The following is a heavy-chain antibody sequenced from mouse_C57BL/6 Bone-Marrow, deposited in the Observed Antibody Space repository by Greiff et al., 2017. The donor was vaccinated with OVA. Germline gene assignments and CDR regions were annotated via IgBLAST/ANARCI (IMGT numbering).Heavy chain of an antibody. CDR1: GFSLSTSGMG. V-gene: IGHV8-12*01. CDR3: ARRIYDDYYFDY. J-gene: IGHJ2*01. D-gene: IGHD2-3*01. CDR2: IYWDDNK. Sequence: QVTLKESGPGILQPSQTLGLTCSFSGFSLSTSGMGLSWIRQPSGKGLEWLAHIYWDDNKRFNPSLKSRLTISKDTSRNQVFLKITSVDTTDTATYYCARRIYDDYYFDYWGQGTTLTVSS.